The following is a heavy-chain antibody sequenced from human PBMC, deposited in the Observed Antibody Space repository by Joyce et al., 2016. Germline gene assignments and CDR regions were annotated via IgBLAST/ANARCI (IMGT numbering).Heavy chain of an antibody. J-gene: IGHJ4*02. Sequence: EVQLVESGGGLLQPGGSLRLSCAASVFTFTNYWMPWVRQAPGKGLVWVARVDSDGSGTSYAYSVKGRFTISRDNAKNMVYLQMNSLRIEDTAVYYCGSVFEYWGRGALVTVSS. V-gene: IGHV3-74*01. CDR2: VDSDGSGT. CDR3: GSVFEY. CDR1: VFTFTNYW.